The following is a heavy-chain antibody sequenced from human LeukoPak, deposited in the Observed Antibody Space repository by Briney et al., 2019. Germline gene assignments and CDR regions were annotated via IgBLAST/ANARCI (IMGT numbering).Heavy chain of an antibody. V-gene: IGHV3-74*01. CDR3: AVTVTGGIDY. D-gene: IGHD4-17*01. J-gene: IGHJ4*02. CDR2: INSVGSST. CDR1: GFTFSSYW. Sequence: PGGSLRLSCAASGFTFSSYWMHWVRQAPGKGLVWVSRINSVGSSTTYADSVKGRFTISRGNAKNTLYLQMSSLRAEDTAVYYCAVTVTGGIDYWGQGTLVTVSS.